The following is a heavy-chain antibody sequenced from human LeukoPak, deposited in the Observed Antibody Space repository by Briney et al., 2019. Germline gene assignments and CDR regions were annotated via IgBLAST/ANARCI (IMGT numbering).Heavy chain of an antibody. CDR2: TYYRSKWYN. CDR1: VDSVSSNSAA. V-gene: IGHV6-1*01. Sequence: SQTLSLTCAISVDSVSSNSAAWNWISQSPSRGLEWLGRTYYRSKWYNGYAVFVKSRISVNPDTSKNQFSLQLNSVTPEDTAVYYCARSGSGGWIDYWGQGTLVTVSS. J-gene: IGHJ4*02. CDR3: ARSGSGGWIDY. D-gene: IGHD6-19*01.